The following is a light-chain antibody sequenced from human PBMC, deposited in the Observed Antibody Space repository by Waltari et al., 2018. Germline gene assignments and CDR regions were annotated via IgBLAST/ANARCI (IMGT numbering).Light chain of an antibody. Sequence: EILLTHSPATLPLSQGERDTLSCRASQTVDTYFAWYQQRPGQAPRLLIYDTSNRATGIPDRFSGSGSETDFTLTISSLEPEDFAVYYCQQRRRWPLTFGGGSKVEI. CDR1: QTVDTY. CDR3: QQRRRWPLT. J-gene: IGKJ4*01. V-gene: IGKV3-11*01. CDR2: DTS.